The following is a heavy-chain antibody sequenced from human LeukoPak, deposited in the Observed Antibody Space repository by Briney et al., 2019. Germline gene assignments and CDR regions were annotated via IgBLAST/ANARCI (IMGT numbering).Heavy chain of an antibody. J-gene: IGHJ4*02. Sequence: PGGSLRLSCAASGFIFSSYGMHWVRQAPGKGLEWVAVMSYDGSEKYYADSVKGRFTISRDNSKNTLYLQLNSLRAEDTAVYYCVKITSVTGGDCWGQGTRLTVSS. D-gene: IGHD1-1*01. CDR1: GFIFSSYG. V-gene: IGHV3-30*18. CDR2: MSYDGSEK. CDR3: VKITSVTGGDC.